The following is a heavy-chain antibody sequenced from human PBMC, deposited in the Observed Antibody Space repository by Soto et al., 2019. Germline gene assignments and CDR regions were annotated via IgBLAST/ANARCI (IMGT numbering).Heavy chain of an antibody. V-gene: IGHV1-69*13. D-gene: IGHD1-26*01. CDR2: IIPIFGTA. Sequence: SVKVSCKASGGTFSSYAISWVRQAPGQGLEWMGGIIPIFGTANYAQKFQGRVTLTADESTSSAYTELSSLRSEDTAVYYCAGGGGIVGATEPFDYWGQGTLVTVSS. CDR3: AGGGGIVGATEPFDY. CDR1: GGTFSSYA. J-gene: IGHJ4*02.